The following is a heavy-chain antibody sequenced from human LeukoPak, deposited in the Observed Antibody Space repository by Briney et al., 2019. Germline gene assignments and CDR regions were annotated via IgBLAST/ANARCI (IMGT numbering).Heavy chain of an antibody. V-gene: IGHV1-69*13. Sequence: SVKVSCKASGYTFTGYYMHWVRQAPGQGLEWMGGIIPIFGTANYAQKFQGRVTITADESTSTAYMELSSLRSEDTAVYYCARDHKYSSGWYDNWGQGTPVTVSS. D-gene: IGHD6-19*01. CDR1: GYTFTGYY. CDR2: IIPIFGTA. J-gene: IGHJ4*02. CDR3: ARDHKYSSGWYDN.